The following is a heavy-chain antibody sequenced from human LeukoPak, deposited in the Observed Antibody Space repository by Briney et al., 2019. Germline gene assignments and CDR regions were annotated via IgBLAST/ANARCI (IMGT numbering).Heavy chain of an antibody. CDR2: FDPEDGET. V-gene: IGHV1-24*01. CDR1: GYTLTELS. CDR3: ATIRGDIVATIGAFDI. J-gene: IGHJ3*02. D-gene: IGHD5-12*01. Sequence: ASVKVSCKVSGYTLTELSMHWVRQAPGKGLEWMGGFDPEDGETIYAQKFQGRVTVTEDTSTDTAYMELSSLRSEDTAVYYCATIRGDIVATIGAFDIWGQGTMVTVSS.